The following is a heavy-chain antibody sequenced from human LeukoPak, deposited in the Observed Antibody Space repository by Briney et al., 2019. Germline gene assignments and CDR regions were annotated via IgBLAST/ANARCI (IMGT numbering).Heavy chain of an antibody. J-gene: IGHJ5*02. CDR1: GGSISSSNW. D-gene: IGHD3-10*01. CDR2: IYHSGST. CDR3: ARGGYYGSGNDFRFDP. Sequence: SETLSLTCAVSGGSISSSNWWSWVRQPPGKGLEWIGEIYHSGSTNYNPSLKSRVTISVDTSKNQFSLKLNSVTAADTAVYYCARGGYYGSGNDFRFDPWGQGTLVTVSS. V-gene: IGHV4-4*02.